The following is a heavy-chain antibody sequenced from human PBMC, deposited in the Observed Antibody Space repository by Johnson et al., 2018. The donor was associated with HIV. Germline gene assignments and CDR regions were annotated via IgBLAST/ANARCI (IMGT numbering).Heavy chain of an antibody. Sequence: VQLVESGGGVVQPGRSLRVSCAASRFSFSDYAMHWVRQAPGKGLEWVANIKQDGSEKYYVDSVKGRFTISRDNAKNSLYLQMNSLRAEDTAVYYCARDRIPYNWNYEGDAFDIWGQGTMVTVSS. CDR1: RFSFSDYA. V-gene: IGHV3-7*01. D-gene: IGHD1-7*01. CDR2: IKQDGSEK. J-gene: IGHJ3*02. CDR3: ARDRIPYNWNYEGDAFDI.